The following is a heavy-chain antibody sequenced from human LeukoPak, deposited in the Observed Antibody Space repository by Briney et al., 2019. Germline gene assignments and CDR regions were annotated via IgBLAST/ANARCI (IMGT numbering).Heavy chain of an antibody. J-gene: IGHJ6*04. D-gene: IGHD5-12*01. V-gene: IGHV4-4*02. CDR1: SGSIFSNNW. Sequence: SETLSLTCAVSSGSIFSNNWWSWVRQPPGKGLEWIGEINHSGSTNYNPSLKSRVTISVDTSKNQFSLKLSSVTAADTAVYYCARVVYSGYDFRGAVDVWGKGTTVTVSS. CDR2: INHSGST. CDR3: ARVVYSGYDFRGAVDV.